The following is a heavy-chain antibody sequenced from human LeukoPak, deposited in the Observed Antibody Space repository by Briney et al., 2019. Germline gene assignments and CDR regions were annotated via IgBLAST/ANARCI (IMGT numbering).Heavy chain of an antibody. J-gene: IGHJ4*02. Sequence: ASVKVSCKASGGTFSSYAISWVRQAPGQGLEWMGWINPNSGGTNYAQKFQGRVTMTRDTSISTAYMELSRLRSDDTAVYYCARAYYDILTGYYNPFDYWGQGTLVTVSS. CDR2: INPNSGGT. CDR3: ARAYYDILTGYYNPFDY. CDR1: GGTFSSYA. D-gene: IGHD3-9*01. V-gene: IGHV1-2*02.